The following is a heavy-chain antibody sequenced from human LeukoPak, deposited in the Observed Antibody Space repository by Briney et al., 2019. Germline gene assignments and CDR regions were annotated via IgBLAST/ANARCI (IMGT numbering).Heavy chain of an antibody. CDR1: GFSVNDDH. J-gene: IGHJ4*02. Sequence: TGGSLRLSCEGSGFSVNDDHMSWVRQAPGKGLEWVSAISGSGGSTYYADSVKGRFTISRDNSKNTLYLQMNSLRAEDTAVYYCARERGGDYGDYLDYWGQGTLVTVSS. CDR2: ISGSGGST. D-gene: IGHD4-17*01. V-gene: IGHV3-23*01. CDR3: ARERGGDYGDYLDY.